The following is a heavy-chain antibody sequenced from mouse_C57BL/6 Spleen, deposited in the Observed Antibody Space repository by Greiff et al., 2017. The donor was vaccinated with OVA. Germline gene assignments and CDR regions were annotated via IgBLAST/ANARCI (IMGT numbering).Heavy chain of an antibody. CDR1: GYTFTDYY. D-gene: IGHD2-4*01. CDR2: INPNNGGT. CDR3: ASDWDYDGFDY. Sequence: VQLKQSGPELVKPGASVKISCKASGYTFTDYYMNWVKQSHGKSLEWIGDINPNNGGTSYNQKFKGKATLTVDKSSSTAYMELRSLTSEDSAVYYCASDWDYDGFDYWGQGTTLTVSS. J-gene: IGHJ2*01. V-gene: IGHV1-26*01.